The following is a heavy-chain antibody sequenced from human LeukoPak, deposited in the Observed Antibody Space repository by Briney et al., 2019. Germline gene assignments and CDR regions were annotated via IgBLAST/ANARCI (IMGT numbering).Heavy chain of an antibody. V-gene: IGHV3-74*03. D-gene: IGHD5-12*01. CDR2: INSDGSSI. CDR3: AREGRVSGYDFDC. Sequence: GGSLRLSCAASGFTFSSYWMHWVRQAPGKGLVWVSRINSDGSSITYADSVKGRFTISRDNAKNTLFLQMNSLRVEDTAVYYCAREGRVSGYDFDCWGQGTLVTVYS. J-gene: IGHJ4*02. CDR1: GFTFSSYW.